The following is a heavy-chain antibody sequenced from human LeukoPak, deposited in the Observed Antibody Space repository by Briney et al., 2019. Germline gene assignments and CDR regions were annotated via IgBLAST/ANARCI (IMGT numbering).Heavy chain of an antibody. D-gene: IGHD2-2*02. CDR3: ARMPSDCSSTSCFTRYYGMDV. CDR1: GGSFSGYY. J-gene: IGHJ6*02. CDR2: INHSGST. V-gene: IGHV4-34*01. Sequence: PSETLSLTCAVYGGSFSGYYWSWIRQPPGKGLEWIGEINHSGSTNYNPSLKSRVTISVDTSKNQFSLKLSSVTAADTAVHYCARMPSDCSSTSCFTRYYGMDVWGQGTTVTVSS.